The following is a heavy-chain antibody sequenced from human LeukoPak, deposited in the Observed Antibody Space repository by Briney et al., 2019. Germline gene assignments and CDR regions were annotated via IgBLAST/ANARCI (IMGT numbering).Heavy chain of an antibody. V-gene: IGHV3-30-3*01. Sequence: GGSLRLSCAASGFTFSNYAMHWVRQAPGKGLEWVAVISYDGSNKYYADSVKGRFTISRGNSKNTLYLQMNSLRAEDTAVYYCAKDPKRFTMVRGESEHYFDYWGQGTLVTVSS. CDR3: AKDPKRFTMVRGESEHYFDY. D-gene: IGHD3-10*01. CDR1: GFTFSNYA. CDR2: ISYDGSNK. J-gene: IGHJ4*02.